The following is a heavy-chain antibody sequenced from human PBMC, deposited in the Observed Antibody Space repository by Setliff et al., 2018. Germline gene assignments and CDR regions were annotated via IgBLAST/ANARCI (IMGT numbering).Heavy chain of an antibody. J-gene: IGHJ4*02. V-gene: IGHV3-7*03. CDR2: IKQDGSEK. D-gene: IGHD3-22*01. CDR1: GFTFRSYW. Sequence: AGGSLRLSCAASGFTFRSYWMNWVRQAPGKGLGWVANIKQDGSEKYYVDSVKGRFTISRDNAKNSLYLQMNSLRAGDTAVYYCARDEGYYDSSGYYYVRDGEPPDYWGQGTLVTVSS. CDR3: ARDEGYYDSSGYYYVRDGEPPDY.